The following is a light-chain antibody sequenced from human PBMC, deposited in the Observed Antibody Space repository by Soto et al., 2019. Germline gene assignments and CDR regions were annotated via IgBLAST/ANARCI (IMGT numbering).Light chain of an antibody. CDR1: SSDVGGYNY. V-gene: IGLV2-14*01. CDR3: SSYTSSSTLL. J-gene: IGLJ1*01. Sequence: QSVLTQPASVSGSPGQSITISCTGTSSDVGGYNYVSWYQQHPGKAPKLMIYEVTNRPSGVSNRFSGSKSGNTASLTISGLQAEDEDDYYCSSYTSSSTLLFGTGTKVTVL. CDR2: EVT.